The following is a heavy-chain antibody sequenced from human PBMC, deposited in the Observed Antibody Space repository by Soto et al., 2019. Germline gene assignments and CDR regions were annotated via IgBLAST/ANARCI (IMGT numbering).Heavy chain of an antibody. CDR3: AREGGSETLQPSYNWFDT. V-gene: IGHV1-2*02. CDR1: GYTFTDYH. D-gene: IGHD6-25*01. Sequence: ASVKVSCKSSGYTFTDYHIHWVRQAPGQGLEFMGWINANNGGAGSAQQFQGRVTVTRDTSITTVYMELSNLRSDDTAVYYCAREGGSETLQPSYNWFDTWGQGTLVTVSS. J-gene: IGHJ5*02. CDR2: INANNGGA.